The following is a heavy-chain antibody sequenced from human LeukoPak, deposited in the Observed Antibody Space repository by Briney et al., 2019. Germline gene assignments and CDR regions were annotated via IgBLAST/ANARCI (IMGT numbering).Heavy chain of an antibody. CDR3: AREFVNTKHLDF. CDR1: GYSFTNYD. CDR2: MSPNSGDT. D-gene: IGHD2/OR15-2a*01. Sequence: ASVKVSCKPSGYSFTNYDINWVRQAPGQGLEWMGWMSPNSGDTGYAQKFEGRFTLTSDTSTSTAYMELRSLRSEDTAVYYCAREFVNTKHLDFWGQGTLVTVSS. V-gene: IGHV1-8*01. J-gene: IGHJ4*02.